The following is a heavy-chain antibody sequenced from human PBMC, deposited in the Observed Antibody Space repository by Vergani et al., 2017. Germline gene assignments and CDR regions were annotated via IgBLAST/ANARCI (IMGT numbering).Heavy chain of an antibody. CDR2: MNPNSGNT. Sequence: QVQLVQSGAEVKKPGASVKVSCTASGYTFTSYDINWVRQATGQGLEWMGWMNPNSGNTGYAQKFQGRVTMTRNTSISTAYMELSSLRSEDTAVYYCAKLYYYGSGNYRALGFDYWGQGALVTVSS. V-gene: IGHV1-8*01. CDR3: AKLYYYGSGNYRALGFDY. D-gene: IGHD3-10*01. J-gene: IGHJ4*02. CDR1: GYTFTSYD.